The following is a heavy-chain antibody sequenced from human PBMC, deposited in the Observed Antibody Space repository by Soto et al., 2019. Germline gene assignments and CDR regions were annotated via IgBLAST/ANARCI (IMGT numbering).Heavy chain of an antibody. CDR3: AXYDRRSGRYTLDY. CDR2: VHYTGDT. V-gene: IGHV4-59*01. CDR1: GDSITTFY. D-gene: IGHD3-10*01. J-gene: IGHJ4*02. Sequence: ETLSLTCTVPGDSITTFYWSWVRQPPGKALEWMGYVHYTGDTNYNPSLRSRVTMSMDTSEDQFSLNLKSVTAADTAIYYCAXYDRRSGRYTLDYWGWGILVTVYS.